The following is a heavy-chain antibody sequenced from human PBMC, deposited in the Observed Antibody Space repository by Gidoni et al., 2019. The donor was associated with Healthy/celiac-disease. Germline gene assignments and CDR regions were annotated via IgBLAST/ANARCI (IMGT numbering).Heavy chain of an antibody. CDR3: ARGVLRYFDWSVVY. CDR2: ISYDGSNK. J-gene: IGHJ4*02. V-gene: IGHV3-30*04. CDR1: GFTFSSYA. Sequence: QVQLVESGGGVVQPGRSLRLSCAASGFTFSSYAMHWVRQAPGKGLEWVAVISYDGSNKYYADSVKGRFTISRDNSKNTLYLQMNSLRAEDTAVYYCARGVLRYFDWSVVYWGQGTLVTVSS. D-gene: IGHD3-9*01.